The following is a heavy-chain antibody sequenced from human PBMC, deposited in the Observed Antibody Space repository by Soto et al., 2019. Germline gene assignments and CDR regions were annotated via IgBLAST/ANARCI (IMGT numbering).Heavy chain of an antibody. CDR2: ISGSGGST. CDR1: GFTFSSYA. Sequence: EVQLLESGGGLVQPGGSLRLSCAASGFTFSSYAMSWVRQAPGKGLEWVSAISGSGGSTYYADSVKGRFTISRDNSKNPLYLQMNSLRVEDTAVYYCAKGGAYSTTWGDYWGQGTLVTVSS. J-gene: IGHJ4*02. CDR3: AKGGAYSTTWGDY. D-gene: IGHD6-13*01. V-gene: IGHV3-23*01.